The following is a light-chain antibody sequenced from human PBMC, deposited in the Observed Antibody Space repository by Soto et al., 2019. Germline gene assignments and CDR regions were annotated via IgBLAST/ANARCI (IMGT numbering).Light chain of an antibody. J-gene: IGLJ1*01. V-gene: IGLV1-40*01. CDR3: QSYDSSLSGV. CDR2: GNS. Sequence: QSALTQPPSVSGAPGQRVTISCTGSSSNIGAGYDVHWYQLLPGTAPKLLIYGNSNRPSGVPDRFSGSKSGTSASLAITGLQAEDEADYYCQSYDSSLSGVFGTGTKLTVL. CDR1: SSNIGAGYD.